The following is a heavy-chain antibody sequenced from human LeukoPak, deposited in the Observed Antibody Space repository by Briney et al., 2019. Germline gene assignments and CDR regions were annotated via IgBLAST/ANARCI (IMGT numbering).Heavy chain of an antibody. CDR2: IYYSGST. Sequence: SETLSLTCTVSGGSISSSSYYWGWIRQPPGKGLEWIGSIYYSGSTYYNPSLKSRVTISVDTSKNQFSLKLSSVTAADTAVYYCARACITMVRGVGKTKRVANWFDPWGQGTLVTVSS. V-gene: IGHV4-39*01. J-gene: IGHJ5*02. D-gene: IGHD3-10*01. CDR1: GGSISSSSYY. CDR3: ARACITMVRGVGKTKRVANWFDP.